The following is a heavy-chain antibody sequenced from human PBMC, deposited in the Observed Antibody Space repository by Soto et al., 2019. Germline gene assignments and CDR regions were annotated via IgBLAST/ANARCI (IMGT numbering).Heavy chain of an antibody. D-gene: IGHD6-19*01. Sequence: QVQLRESGPGLMRPSQTLSLTCTVSGASVTSTGYYWTWIRQSPGKGREWLGYILHNGNADYSPSLETRLSISLDSSKNQFSLKVNSVSAADTAIYFCARVSAVSAEYYFDYWGQGALVTVSS. CDR1: GASVTSTGYY. J-gene: IGHJ4*02. V-gene: IGHV4-30-4*01. CDR3: ARVSAVSAEYYFDY. CDR2: ILHNGNA.